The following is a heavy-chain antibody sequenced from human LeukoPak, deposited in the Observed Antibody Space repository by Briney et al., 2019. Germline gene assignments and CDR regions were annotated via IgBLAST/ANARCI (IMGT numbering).Heavy chain of an antibody. CDR1: GGSISTYY. Sequence: PSETLSLTCTVSGGSISTYYWTWIRQPAGKGLEWIGRISTSGSTSYNPSLKSRVTMSVDTSKKQFSLKLSSVTAADTAVYYCARGREDKWNLFDCWGQGTLVTVSS. V-gene: IGHV4-4*07. CDR3: ARGREDKWNLFDC. CDR2: ISTSGST. D-gene: IGHD1-20*01. J-gene: IGHJ4*02.